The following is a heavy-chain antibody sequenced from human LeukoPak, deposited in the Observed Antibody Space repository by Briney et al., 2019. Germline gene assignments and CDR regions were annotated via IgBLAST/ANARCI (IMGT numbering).Heavy chain of an antibody. J-gene: IGHJ6*02. CDR3: AREYYDILTGHIPFMDV. Sequence: SVKVSCKASGGTFSSYAISWVRQAPGQGLEWMGGIIPIFGTANYAQKFQGRVTITADESTSTAYMELSSLRSEDTAVYYCAREYYDILTGHIPFMDVWGQGTTVTVSS. CDR2: IIPIFGTA. V-gene: IGHV1-69*13. CDR1: GGTFSSYA. D-gene: IGHD3-9*01.